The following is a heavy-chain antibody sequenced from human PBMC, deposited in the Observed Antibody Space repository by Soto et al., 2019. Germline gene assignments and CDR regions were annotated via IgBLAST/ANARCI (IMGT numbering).Heavy chain of an antibody. D-gene: IGHD3-16*02. CDR1: GFTFSNAW. J-gene: IGHJ4*02. Sequence: GGSLRLSCTASGFTFSNAWINWVRQAPGKGLEWVSRINSDGSSTSYADSVKGRFTISRDNAKNTLYLQMNSLRAEDTAVYYCAREHDEDDIWGSYRLPPGYWGQGTLVTVSS. CDR2: INSDGSST. CDR3: AREHDEDDIWGSYRLPPGY. V-gene: IGHV3-74*01.